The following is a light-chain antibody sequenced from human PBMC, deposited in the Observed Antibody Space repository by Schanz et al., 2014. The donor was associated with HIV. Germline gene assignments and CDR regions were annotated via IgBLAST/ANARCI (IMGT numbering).Light chain of an antibody. CDR3: SSCRRGSTYV. Sequence: QSALTQPPSASGSPGQSVTISCTGTSSDVGGYNYVSWYQQHPGKAPKLLVYDVPNRPSGVSSRFSGSKSGNTAYLTISGLQTEDEADYYCSSCRRGSTYVFGSGTQLTVL. CDR2: DVP. CDR1: SSDVGGYNY. V-gene: IGLV2-14*01. J-gene: IGLJ1*01.